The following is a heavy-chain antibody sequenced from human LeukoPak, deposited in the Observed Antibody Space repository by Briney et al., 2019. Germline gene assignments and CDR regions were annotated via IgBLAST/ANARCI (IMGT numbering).Heavy chain of an antibody. Sequence: GGSLRLSCAASGFTFSSYWMSWVRQAPGKGLEWVANIKQDGSEKYYVDSVKGRFTISRDNAKNSLYLQMNSLRAEDTAVYYCARDPGYSSGWYLSLGYGYFDYWGQGTLVTVSS. J-gene: IGHJ4*02. CDR1: GFTFSSYW. D-gene: IGHD6-19*01. V-gene: IGHV3-7*01. CDR2: IKQDGSEK. CDR3: ARDPGYSSGWYLSLGYGYFDY.